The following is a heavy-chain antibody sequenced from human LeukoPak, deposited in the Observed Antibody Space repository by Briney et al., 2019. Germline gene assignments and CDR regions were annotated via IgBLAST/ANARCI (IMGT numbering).Heavy chain of an antibody. CDR3: ARNYYDSSGYNWFDP. V-gene: IGHV1-46*01. Sequence: ASVKLSCKASGYTFTSYYMHWVRQAPGQGLEWMGIINPGGGSTSYAQKFQGRVTMTRDVSTSTVYMELSSLRSEDTAVYYCARNYYDSSGYNWFDPWGQGTLVTVSS. J-gene: IGHJ5*02. D-gene: IGHD3-22*01. CDR2: INPGGGST. CDR1: GYTFTSYY.